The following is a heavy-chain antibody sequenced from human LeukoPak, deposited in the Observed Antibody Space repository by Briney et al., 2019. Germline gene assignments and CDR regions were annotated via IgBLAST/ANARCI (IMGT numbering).Heavy chain of an antibody. Sequence: PSQTLSLTCTVSGGSISSGGYYWSWIRQHPGKGLEWIGYIYYSGSTYYNPSLKSRVTISVDTSKNQFSLKLSSVTAADTAVYYCARAVLAYCGGDCYSLNWFDPRGQGTLVTVSS. J-gene: IGHJ5*02. CDR1: GGSISSGGYY. CDR3: ARAVLAYCGGDCYSLNWFDP. D-gene: IGHD2-21*02. V-gene: IGHV4-31*03. CDR2: IYYSGST.